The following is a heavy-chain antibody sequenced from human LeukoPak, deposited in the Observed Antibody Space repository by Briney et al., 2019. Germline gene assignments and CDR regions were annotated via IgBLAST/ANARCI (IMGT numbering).Heavy chain of an antibody. CDR1: GFTFSSYE. CDR3: ARGPRDPTEFCSGGRCAPTYEF. J-gene: IGHJ4*02. D-gene: IGHD2-15*01. CDR2: ISSSGSTI. V-gene: IGHV3-48*03. Sequence: GGSLRLSCAASGFTFSSYEMDWVRQAPGKGLEWVSYISSSGSTIYYADSVKGRFTISRDNAKNSLYLQMNSLRVDDTAVYYCARGPRDPTEFCSGGRCAPTYEFWGQGTLVTVSS.